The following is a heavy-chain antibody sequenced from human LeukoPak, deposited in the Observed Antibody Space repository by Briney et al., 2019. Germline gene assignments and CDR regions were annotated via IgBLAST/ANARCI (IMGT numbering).Heavy chain of an antibody. V-gene: IGHV3-7*01. CDR2: VKEDGRVK. CDR1: GFSFSNYW. Sequence: PGGSLRLSCAASGFSFSNYWMSWVRQAPEKGLEWVANVKEDGRVKHYMDSVKGRFTISRDNAKNSLYLQMNSLRVEDTAVYYCARDRDDGGFEYWGQGSLVTVSS. D-gene: IGHD4-23*01. CDR3: ARDRDDGGFEY. J-gene: IGHJ4*02.